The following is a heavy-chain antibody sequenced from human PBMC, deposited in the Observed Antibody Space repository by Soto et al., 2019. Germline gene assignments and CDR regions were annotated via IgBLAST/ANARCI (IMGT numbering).Heavy chain of an antibody. D-gene: IGHD2-2*01. CDR1: GLTVSSNY. V-gene: IGHV3-66*01. CDR2: MYSGGST. CDR3: ARDSSLHQPLFYGMDV. Sequence: EVQLVESGGGLVQPGGSLRLSCAASGLTVSSNYMSWVRQAPGKGLEWVSVMYSGGSTYYADSVKGRFIISRDNYTTALSLKMESLRVEDTAVYDCARDSSLHQPLFYGMDVWGQGTTVTVSS. J-gene: IGHJ6*02.